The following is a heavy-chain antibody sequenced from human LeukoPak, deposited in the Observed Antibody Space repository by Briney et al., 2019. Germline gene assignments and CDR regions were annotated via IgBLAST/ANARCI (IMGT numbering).Heavy chain of an antibody. D-gene: IGHD5-12*01. Sequence: SVKVSCKASGGTFSSYAISWVRQAPGQGLEWMGRIIPILGIANYAQKFQGRVTITADKSTSTAYMELSSLRSEDTAVYYCASCVYYSGYEDGNWFDPWGQGTLVTVSS. CDR3: ASCVYYSGYEDGNWFDP. CDR1: GGTFSSYA. V-gene: IGHV1-69*04. CDR2: IIPILGIA. J-gene: IGHJ5*02.